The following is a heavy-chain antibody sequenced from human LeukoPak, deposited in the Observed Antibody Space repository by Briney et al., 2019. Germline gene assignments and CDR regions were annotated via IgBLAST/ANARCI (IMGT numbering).Heavy chain of an antibody. J-gene: IGHJ5*02. CDR2: ISGSGTAT. CDR3: AKDPHFDFWSGYNNWFDP. D-gene: IGHD3-3*01. V-gene: IGHV3-23*01. Sequence: PGGSLRLSCAASGFTFSTSAMNWVRQAPGKGLEWVSTISGSGTATHYADSVKGRFTISRDNSNDTLYLLLNSLRAEDTAVYYCAKDPHFDFWSGYNNWFDPWGQGTLVTVSS. CDR1: GFTFSTSA.